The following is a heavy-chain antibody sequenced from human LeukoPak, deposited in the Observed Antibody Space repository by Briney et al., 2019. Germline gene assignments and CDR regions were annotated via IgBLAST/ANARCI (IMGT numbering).Heavy chain of an antibody. Sequence: GGSLRLSCAASGFTFSRYWMNWVRQAPGKGLEWLANIKQDGSEKYYVDSVKGRFTISRDNAQNLVYLQLNSLRADDTAVYYCAGGAGWTSDISGQGTLVIVSS. V-gene: IGHV3-7*01. CDR1: GFTFSRYW. D-gene: IGHD6-19*01. J-gene: IGHJ3*02. CDR2: IKQDGSEK. CDR3: AGGAGWTSDI.